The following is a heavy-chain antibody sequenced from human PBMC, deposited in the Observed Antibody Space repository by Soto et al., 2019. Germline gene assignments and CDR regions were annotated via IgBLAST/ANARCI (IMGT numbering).Heavy chain of an antibody. CDR1: GYTFTSYG. CDR2: ISAYNGNT. J-gene: IGHJ4*02. Sequence: ASVKVSCKASGYTFTSYGISWVRQAPGQGLEWMGWISAYNGNTNYAQKLQGRVTMTTDTSTSTAYMELRSLRSDDTAVYYCARDGRYNYDFWSGYYLYFDYWGQGTLVTVSS. V-gene: IGHV1-18*01. CDR3: ARDGRYNYDFWSGYYLYFDY. D-gene: IGHD3-3*01.